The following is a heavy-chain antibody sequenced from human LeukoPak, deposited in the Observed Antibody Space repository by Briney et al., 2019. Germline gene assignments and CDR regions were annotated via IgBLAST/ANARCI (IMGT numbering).Heavy chain of an antibody. CDR2: VSYSGST. D-gene: IGHD6-6*01. CDR3: ARDAGYSSPSWFDP. Sequence: SETLSLTCTVSGGSIRSYYWSWVRQPPGKGLEWIGYVSYSGSTDYNPSLKSRVTMSVDTSNNQFSLKLSSVTAADTAVYYCARDAGYSSPSWFDPWGQGTLVTVSS. V-gene: IGHV4-59*12. J-gene: IGHJ5*02. CDR1: GGSIRSYY.